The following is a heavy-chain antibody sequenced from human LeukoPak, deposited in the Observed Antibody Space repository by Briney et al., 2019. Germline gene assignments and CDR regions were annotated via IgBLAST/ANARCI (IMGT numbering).Heavy chain of an antibody. J-gene: IGHJ4*02. Sequence: GGSLRLSCAASGFPFRSYSMNWVRQAPGKGLEWVSSISSSSTHIYYADSVKGRFTISRDNAKNSVSLQMNSLRAEDTAVYYCARGSLSSGSHYSDYWGQGTLVTVSS. V-gene: IGHV3-21*01. CDR1: GFPFRSYS. D-gene: IGHD3-10*01. CDR2: ISSSSTHI. CDR3: ARGSLSSGSHYSDY.